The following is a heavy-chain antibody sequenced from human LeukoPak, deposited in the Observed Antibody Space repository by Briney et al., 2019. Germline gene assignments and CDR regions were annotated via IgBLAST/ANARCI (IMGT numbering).Heavy chain of an antibody. Sequence: AGGSLRLSCVASGFPFSAYDVHWIRQATGKGLEWVSGIGIGGDTYYGGSVKGRFTISREKAKNSLFLQMNNLRVGDTAVYYCARANLAASASRGMDVWGQGTTVTVSS. V-gene: IGHV3-13*04. CDR2: IGIGGDT. CDR3: ARANLAASASRGMDV. J-gene: IGHJ6*02. CDR1: GFPFSAYD. D-gene: IGHD6-13*01.